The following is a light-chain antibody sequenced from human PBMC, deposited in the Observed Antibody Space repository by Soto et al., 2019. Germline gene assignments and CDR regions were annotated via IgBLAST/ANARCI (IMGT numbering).Light chain of an antibody. CDR3: QQSYSSPPT. CDR2: AAS. J-gene: IGKJ1*01. CDR1: QSISNH. Sequence: DIQMTQSPSSLSASVEDRVIITCRASQSISNHLNWYQQKPGKAPKLLIFAASSLQSGVPSRFSGSRSGPDFTLTISSLQPEDFATYYCQQSYSSPPTCGQGPRWISN. V-gene: IGKV1-39*01.